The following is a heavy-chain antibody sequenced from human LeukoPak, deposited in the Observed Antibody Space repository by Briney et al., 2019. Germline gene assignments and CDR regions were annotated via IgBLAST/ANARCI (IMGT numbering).Heavy chain of an antibody. Sequence: GGSLRLSCAASGFIFSDYYMSWIRQAPGRGLEWVSYISGDTTYRSYADSVKGRFTVSRDNAQNSLYLQMDSLRAEDTAIYYCARAVTQDIVVVPAASDYWGQGTLVTVSS. J-gene: IGHJ4*02. CDR1: GFIFSDYY. CDR3: ARAVTQDIVVVPAASDY. V-gene: IGHV3-11*05. D-gene: IGHD2-2*01. CDR2: ISGDTTYR.